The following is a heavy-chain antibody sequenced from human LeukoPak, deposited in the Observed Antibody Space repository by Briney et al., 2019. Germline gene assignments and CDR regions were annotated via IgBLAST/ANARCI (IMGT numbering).Heavy chain of an antibody. V-gene: IGHV3-30*02. CDR3: AKDHYSSSFFDY. CDR1: GVTFSIYV. J-gene: IGHJ4*02. Sequence: GGSLRLSCAASGVTFSIYVMHWGRQAPGKGREWGAFIRYDGSNKYYADSVKGRLTISRDNSKNTLYLQMNSLRAEDTAVYYCAKDHYSSSFFDYWGQGTLVTVSS. D-gene: IGHD6-13*01. CDR2: IRYDGSNK.